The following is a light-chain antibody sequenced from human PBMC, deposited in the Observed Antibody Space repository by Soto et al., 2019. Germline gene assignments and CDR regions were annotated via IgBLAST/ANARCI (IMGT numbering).Light chain of an antibody. CDR1: QDISNY. CDR3: QQSDSRPIT. Sequence: DIQMTQSPSSLSASVGDRVTITCRASQDISNYLNWYQQRPGKAPKLLIYDASNLERGVPSRFSGTRSGTHFTVAITTLQPEDVATYYCQQSDSRPITFGQGTRLEI. V-gene: IGKV1-33*01. CDR2: DAS. J-gene: IGKJ5*01.